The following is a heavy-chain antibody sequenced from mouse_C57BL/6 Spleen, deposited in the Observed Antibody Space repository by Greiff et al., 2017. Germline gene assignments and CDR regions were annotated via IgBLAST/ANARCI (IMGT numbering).Heavy chain of an antibody. Sequence: QVQLQQPGAELVKPGASVKLSCKASGYTFTSYWMQWVKQRPGQGLEWIGEIDPSDSYTNYNQKFKGKATLTVDTSSSTAYMQLSSLTSEDSAVYYCVRRGSSYETWFAYWGQGTLVTVSA. J-gene: IGHJ3*01. D-gene: IGHD1-1*01. CDR3: VRRGSSYETWFAY. CDR2: IDPSDSYT. CDR1: GYTFTSYW. V-gene: IGHV1-50*01.